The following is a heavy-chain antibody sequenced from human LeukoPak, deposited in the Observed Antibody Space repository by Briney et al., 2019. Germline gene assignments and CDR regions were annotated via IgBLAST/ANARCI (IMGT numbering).Heavy chain of an antibody. Sequence: ASVKVSCKASRYTFTGYYMHWVRQAPGQGLEWMGWINPNSGATNYAQKVQGRVTMTRDTSISTAYMELSRLRSDDTAVYYCARAIGYCSGGSCYGLGYWGQGTLVTVSS. CDR3: ARAIGYCSGGSCYGLGY. D-gene: IGHD2-15*01. CDR2: INPNSGAT. J-gene: IGHJ4*02. CDR1: RYTFTGYY. V-gene: IGHV1-2*02.